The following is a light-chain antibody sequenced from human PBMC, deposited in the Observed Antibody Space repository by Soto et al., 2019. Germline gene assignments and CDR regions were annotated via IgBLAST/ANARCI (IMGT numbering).Light chain of an antibody. CDR1: QSVTNN. CDR3: LQYSNWLLT. J-gene: IGKJ4*01. V-gene: IGKV3-15*01. Sequence: EIVMTQSPATLSVSPGERVTLSCRASQSVTNNLAWYQQKPGQAPRLLIYGASTRATGISARFSGSGSGTEFTLIIGSLQSEDFAVYYCLQYSNWLLTFGGGTRVEIK. CDR2: GAS.